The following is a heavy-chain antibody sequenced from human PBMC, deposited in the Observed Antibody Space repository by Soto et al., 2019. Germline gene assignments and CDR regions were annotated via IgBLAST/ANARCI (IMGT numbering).Heavy chain of an antibody. J-gene: IGHJ4*02. CDR3: ARHRDGIDY. V-gene: IGHV4-59*02. D-gene: IGHD1-20*01. Sequence: SETLSLTCTISGGSVSTYYWSWIRQPPGKELEWIGLTSYSGNTNYNPSLKSRVAMAVDTSKNQFSLTLSSVTAADTAVYYCARHRDGIDYWGQGTLVTVSS. CDR2: TSYSGNT. CDR1: GGSVSTYY.